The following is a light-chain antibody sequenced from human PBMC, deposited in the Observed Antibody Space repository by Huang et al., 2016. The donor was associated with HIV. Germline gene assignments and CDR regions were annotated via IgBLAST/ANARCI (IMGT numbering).Light chain of an antibody. Sequence: DIQMTQSPSSLSASVGDRVTITCRASQTISTYLNWYQQKPGKAPNLLIYASSTLQSGVPPRFSGSGSGTDFTLTISSLQPEDFATYHCQQSYSTPRTCGQGTKVEIK. CDR2: ASS. CDR3: QQSYSTPRT. CDR1: QTISTY. J-gene: IGKJ1*01. V-gene: IGKV1-39*01.